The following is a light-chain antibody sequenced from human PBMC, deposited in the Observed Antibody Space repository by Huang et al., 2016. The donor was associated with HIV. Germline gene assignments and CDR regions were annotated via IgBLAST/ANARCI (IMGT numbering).Light chain of an antibody. V-gene: IGKV3-11*01. J-gene: IGKJ1*01. CDR2: DAS. CDR1: QSVSSY. CDR3: QQRTNWPTWT. Sequence: EIVLTQSPATLSLSPGERATLSCRASQSVSSYLAWYQQKPGQAPRLLIYDASTRATGIPARFSGSGSGTDFTLTSSSLEPEDFAVYYCQQRTNWPTWTFGQGTKVEIK.